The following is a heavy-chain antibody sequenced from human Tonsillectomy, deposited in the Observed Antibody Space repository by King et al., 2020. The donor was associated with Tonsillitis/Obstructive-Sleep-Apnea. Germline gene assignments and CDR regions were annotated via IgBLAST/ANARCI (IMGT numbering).Heavy chain of an antibody. D-gene: IGHD2-15*01. CDR3: AKVIKGGVHCSGGSCYNFQH. CDR1: GFTFDDYT. Sequence: VQLVESGGVVVQPGGSLRLSCAASGFTFDDYTMHWVRQAPGKGLEWVSLISWDGDSTYYADSVKGRFTISRDNSRNSLYLQMNSLRTEDTALYYCAKVIKGGVHCSGGSCYNFQHWGQGTLVIVSS. J-gene: IGHJ1*01. CDR2: ISWDGDST. V-gene: IGHV3-43*01.